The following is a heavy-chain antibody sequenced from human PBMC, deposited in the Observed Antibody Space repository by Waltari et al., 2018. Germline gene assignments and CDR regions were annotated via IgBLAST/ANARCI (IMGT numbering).Heavy chain of an antibody. CDR3: ARGGIFDY. Sequence: QVQLQQWGAGLLKPSETLSLTCAVYGGSFSGYYWSWIRQPPGKGLEWIGEINHSGSTNDNPSLKSRVTISVDTSKNQFSLKLSSVTAADTAVYYCARGGIFDYWGQGTLVTVSS. CDR2: INHSGST. V-gene: IGHV4-34*01. J-gene: IGHJ4*02. CDR1: GGSFSGYY.